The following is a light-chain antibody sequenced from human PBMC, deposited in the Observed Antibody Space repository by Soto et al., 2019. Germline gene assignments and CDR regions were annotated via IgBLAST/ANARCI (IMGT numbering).Light chain of an antibody. J-gene: IGKJ1*01. CDR1: QSVTKNY. CDR2: DAV. CDR3: HQCAHSPRT. V-gene: IGKV3-20*01. Sequence: EIVLTQSPGIVSLSPGERATLSCRASQSVTKNYVAWYQQKRGQAPRLIISDAVYRATGVPDRFSGSGSGTDFTLTISRLEPEDFAVYYWHQCAHSPRTFGQGTKVEIK.